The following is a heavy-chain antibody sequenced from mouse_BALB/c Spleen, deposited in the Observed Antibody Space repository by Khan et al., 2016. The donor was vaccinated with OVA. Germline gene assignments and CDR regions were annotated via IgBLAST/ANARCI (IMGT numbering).Heavy chain of an antibody. CDR3: ARAMGGMVPLDY. CDR1: GYTFTSYW. D-gene: IGHD1-1*02. Sequence: DLVKPGASVKLSCKASGYTFTSYWINWIKQRPGQGLEWIGRIVPGSDSTYYNEMFKGKATLTVDPSSSTAYIQLSSLASEESAGCFCARAMGGMVPLDYWGPDTTLAVSS. V-gene: IGHV1S41*01. CDR2: IVPGSDST. J-gene: IGHJ2*01.